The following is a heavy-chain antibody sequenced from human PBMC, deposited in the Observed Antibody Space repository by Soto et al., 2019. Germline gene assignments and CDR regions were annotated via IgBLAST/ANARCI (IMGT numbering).Heavy chain of an antibody. CDR1: GGSFSPYY. CDR2: TDQSGGT. V-gene: IGHV4-34*01. J-gene: IGHJ4*02. CDR3: AIGRGGNKY. Sequence: QVQLQQWGTGLLKSSETLSLNCAVYGGSFSPYYWSWVRQPPGKGLEWIGETDQSGGTYYHPSLTSRVTVSLNTSKNQFSLEVKSVNAADTAVYYCAIGRGGNKYWGQGTLVTVSS. D-gene: IGHD3-16*01.